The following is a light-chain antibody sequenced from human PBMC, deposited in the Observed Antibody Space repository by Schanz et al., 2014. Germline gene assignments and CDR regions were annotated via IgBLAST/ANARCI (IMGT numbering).Light chain of an antibody. CDR3: SSYTSSSPVV. CDR1: SSDVGGYNY. CDR2: DVS. Sequence: QSALTQPASVSGSPGQSINISCTGTSSDVGGYNYVSWYQQHPGKAPKLMIYDVSNRPSGVSNRFSGSKSGNTASLTISGLQAEDEADYYCSSYTSSSPVVFGGGTKLTVL. J-gene: IGLJ2*01. V-gene: IGLV2-14*01.